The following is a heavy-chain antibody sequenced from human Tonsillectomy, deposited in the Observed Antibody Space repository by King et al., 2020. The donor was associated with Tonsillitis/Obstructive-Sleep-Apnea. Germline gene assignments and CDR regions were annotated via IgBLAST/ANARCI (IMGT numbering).Heavy chain of an antibody. CDR2: ISYDGSNK. CDR3: ARGGYYDFWSGYPDV. D-gene: IGHD3-3*01. V-gene: IGHV3-30*01. J-gene: IGHJ6*04. CDR1: GFTFSSYA. Sequence: VQLVESGGGVVQPGRSLRLSCAASGFTFSSYAMHWVRQAPGKGLEWVAVISYDGSNKYYADSVKGRFTISRDNSKNTLYLQMNGLRAEDTAVYYCARGGYYDFWSGYPDVWGKGTTVTVSS.